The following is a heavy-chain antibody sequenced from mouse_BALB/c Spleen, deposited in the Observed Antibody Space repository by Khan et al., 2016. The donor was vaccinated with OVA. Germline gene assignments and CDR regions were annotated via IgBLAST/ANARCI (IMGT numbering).Heavy chain of an antibody. CDR1: GFSLTSYG. Sequence: QVQLKQSGPGLVAPSQSLSITCTVSGFSLTSYGVHWVRQPPGKGLEWLGVIWAGGSTNYNSDLMSRLSISKDKSKSQVFLKMKSLQTYDTATYYCAILAVIWGQGPTLTVSS. CDR3: AILAVI. J-gene: IGHJ2*01. CDR2: IWAGGST. V-gene: IGHV2-9*02. D-gene: IGHD2-2*01.